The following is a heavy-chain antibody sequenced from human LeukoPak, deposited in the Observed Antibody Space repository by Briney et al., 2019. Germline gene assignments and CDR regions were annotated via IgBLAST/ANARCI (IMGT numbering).Heavy chain of an antibody. Sequence: SETLSLTCTDSGGAINNFYWSWIRQPPGKGLEWIGFIYTTGSTNYNPSLKSRVTISVDTSRNQFSLKLTSVTAADTAVYYCARWGLSGDYSYLDYWGQGTLVTVSS. D-gene: IGHD1-26*01. CDR1: GGAINNFY. CDR2: IYTTGST. CDR3: ARWGLSGDYSYLDY. V-gene: IGHV4-4*09. J-gene: IGHJ4*02.